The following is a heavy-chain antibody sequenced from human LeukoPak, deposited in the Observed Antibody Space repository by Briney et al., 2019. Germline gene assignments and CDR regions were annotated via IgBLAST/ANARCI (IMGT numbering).Heavy chain of an antibody. V-gene: IGHV3-21*01. CDR1: GFTFSSYS. J-gene: IGHJ4*02. CDR3: ARAVRGLLGNYFDY. CDR2: ISSSSSYI. D-gene: IGHD7-27*01. Sequence: GGSLRLSCAASGFTFSSYSMTWVRQAPGKGLEWVSSISSSSSYIYYADSVKGRFTISRDNAKNSLYLQMNSLRAEDTAVYYCARAVRGLLGNYFDYWGQGTLVTVSS.